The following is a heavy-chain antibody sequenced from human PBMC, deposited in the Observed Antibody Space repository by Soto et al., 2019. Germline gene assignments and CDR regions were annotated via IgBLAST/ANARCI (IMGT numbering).Heavy chain of an antibody. CDR1: GGSFSGYY. CDR3: AKRNYGDYGTTRYYYMDV. D-gene: IGHD4-17*01. CDR2: INHSGST. V-gene: IGHV4-34*01. J-gene: IGHJ6*03. Sequence: SETLSLTCAVYGGSFSGYYWSWIRQPPGKGLEWIGEINHSGSTNYNPSLKSRVTISVDTSKNQFSLKLSSVTAADTAVYYCAKRNYGDYGTTRYYYMDVWGKGTTVTVSS.